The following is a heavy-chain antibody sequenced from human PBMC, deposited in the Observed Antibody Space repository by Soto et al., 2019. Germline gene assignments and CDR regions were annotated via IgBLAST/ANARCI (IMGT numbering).Heavy chain of an antibody. D-gene: IGHD3-3*01. CDR2: IYHSGST. Sequence: SETLSLTCAVSGYSISSGYYWGCIRQPPGKGLEWIGSIYHSGSTYYNPSLKSRVTISVDTSKNQFSLKLSSVTAADTAVYYCARQDKGDFWSGWDAFDIWGQGTMVTV. CDR1: GYSISSGYY. V-gene: IGHV4-38-2*01. CDR3: ARQDKGDFWSGWDAFDI. J-gene: IGHJ3*02.